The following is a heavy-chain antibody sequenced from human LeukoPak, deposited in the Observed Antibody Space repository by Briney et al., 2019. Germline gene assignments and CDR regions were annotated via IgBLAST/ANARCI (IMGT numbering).Heavy chain of an antibody. V-gene: IGHV4-34*01. CDR1: GGSFSGYY. Sequence: SETLSLTCAVYGGSFSGYYWSWIRQPPGKGLEWIGEINHSGSTNYNPSLKSRVTISVDTSKNQFSLKLSSVTAADTAVYYCARGRIMITFGGVIVSNYFDYWGQGTLVTVSS. CDR2: INHSGST. J-gene: IGHJ4*02. D-gene: IGHD3-16*02. CDR3: ARGRIMITFGGVIVSNYFDY.